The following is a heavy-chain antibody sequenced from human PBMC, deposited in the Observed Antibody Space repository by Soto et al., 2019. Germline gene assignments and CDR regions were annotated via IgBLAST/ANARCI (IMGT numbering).Heavy chain of an antibody. CDR2: ISWDGGTI. J-gene: IGHJ4*02. CDR1: GFTFDDYA. D-gene: IGHD3-3*01. V-gene: IGHV3-9*01. CDR3: AKDLFQYDFWSGYQK. Sequence: EVQLVESGGGLAQPGRSLRLSCATSGFTFDDYAMHWVRQAPGKGLEWVSGISWDGGTIGYADSVKGRFTISRDNAKKSVFMEMNTLRPEDTAIYFCAKDLFQYDFWSGYQKWGQGTLVTVSS.